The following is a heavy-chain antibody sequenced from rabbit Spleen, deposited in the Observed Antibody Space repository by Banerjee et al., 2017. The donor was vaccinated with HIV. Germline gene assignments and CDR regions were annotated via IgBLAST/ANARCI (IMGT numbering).Heavy chain of an antibody. Sequence: QSLEESGGDLVKPGASLTLTCTASGFSFSSSYYMCWVRQAPGKGLELIACIRAGSTDTPYYASWAKGRFTISKTSSTTVTLRMTSLTAADRAAYFCARDLVGVIGWNFYLWGPGTLVTVS. CDR1: GFSFSSSYY. V-gene: IGHV1S40*01. J-gene: IGHJ6*01. CDR3: ARDLVGVIGWNFYL. D-gene: IGHD1-1*01. CDR2: IRAGSTDTP.